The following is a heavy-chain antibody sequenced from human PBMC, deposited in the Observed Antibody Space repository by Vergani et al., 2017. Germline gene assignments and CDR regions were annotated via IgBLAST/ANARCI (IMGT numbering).Heavy chain of an antibody. Sequence: EVQLLESGGGLVQPGGSLRLSCAASGFTFSSYAMSWVRQAPGKGLEWVSSISSSSSYIYYADSVKGRFTISRDNAKNSLYLQMNSLRAEDTAVYYCASSLLGGFGEFRIWGQGTLVTVSS. CDR3: ASSLLGGFGEFRI. D-gene: IGHD3-10*01. CDR2: ISSSSSYI. J-gene: IGHJ4*02. CDR1: GFTFSSYA. V-gene: IGHV3-21*01.